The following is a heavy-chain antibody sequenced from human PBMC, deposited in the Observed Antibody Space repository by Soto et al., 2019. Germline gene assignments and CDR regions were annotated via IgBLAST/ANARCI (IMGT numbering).Heavy chain of an antibody. CDR2: IYYSGST. J-gene: IGHJ4*02. D-gene: IGHD1-26*01. Sequence: PSETLSLTCTGSGGSISSSYWSWIRQPPGKGLEWIGYIYYSGSTNYNPSLKSRVTISVDTSKNQFSLKLSSVTAADTAVYYCARSSGSTFDYWGQGTLVTVS. CDR3: ARSSGSTFDY. CDR1: GGSISSSY. V-gene: IGHV4-59*01.